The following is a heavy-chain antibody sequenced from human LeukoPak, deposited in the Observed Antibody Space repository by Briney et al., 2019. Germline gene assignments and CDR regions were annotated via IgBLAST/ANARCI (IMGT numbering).Heavy chain of an antibody. J-gene: IGHJ4*02. CDR2: IYYSGTT. CDR3: ARHEAQDFDY. CDR1: GGPISSSNYY. Sequence: PSETLSLTCTVSGGPISSSNYYWGWIRQPPGKGLEWIGSIYYSGTTYYSSSLKSRVIISVDTSKNQFSLKLSSVTATDTAVYYCARHEAQDFDYWGQGTLVTVSS. V-gene: IGHV4-39*01.